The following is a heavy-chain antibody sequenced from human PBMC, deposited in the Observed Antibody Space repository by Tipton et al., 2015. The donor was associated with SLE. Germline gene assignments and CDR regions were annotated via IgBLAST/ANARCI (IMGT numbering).Heavy chain of an antibody. CDR3: ARAEFSSNWYMHWHFDL. J-gene: IGHJ2*01. D-gene: IGHD6-13*01. CDR1: GRSFIGSY. CDR2: IDHSGVT. Sequence: TLSLNCAVYGRSFIGSYWTWIRQPPGKGLEWIGEIDHSGVTHYNPSLKSRVTISRDTSGNHFSLNLNSVTAADTAVYYCARAEFSSNWYMHWHFDLWGRGTLVTVSS. V-gene: IGHV4-34*01.